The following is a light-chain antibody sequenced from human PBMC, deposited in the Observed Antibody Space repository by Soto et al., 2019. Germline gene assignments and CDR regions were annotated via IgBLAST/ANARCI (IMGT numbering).Light chain of an antibody. V-gene: IGLV1-40*01. J-gene: IGLJ1*01. CDR3: QSYDSSLSGLYV. CDR1: SSNIGAGYD. CDR2: GNN. Sequence: QSVLTQPPSVSGAPGQRVTISCTGSSSNIGAGYDVRWYQQLPGTAPKLLIYGNNNRPSGVPDRFSGSKSATSASLAITGLQAEDEAEYYCQSYDSSLSGLYVFGTGTKVTVL.